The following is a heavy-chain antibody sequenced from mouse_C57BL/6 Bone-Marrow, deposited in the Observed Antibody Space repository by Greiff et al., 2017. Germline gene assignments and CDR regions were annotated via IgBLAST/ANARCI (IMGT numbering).Heavy chain of an antibody. J-gene: IGHJ4*01. CDR3: ARGDYYGSSYYAMDY. CDR2: IYPRSGNT. D-gene: IGHD1-1*01. CDR1: GYTFTSYG. V-gene: IGHV1-81*01. Sequence: ESGAELARPGASVKLSCKASGYTFTSYGISWVKQRTGQGLEWIGEIYPRSGNTYYNEKFKGKATLTADKSSSTAYMELRSLTSEDSAVYFCARGDYYGSSYYAMDYWGQGTSVTVSS.